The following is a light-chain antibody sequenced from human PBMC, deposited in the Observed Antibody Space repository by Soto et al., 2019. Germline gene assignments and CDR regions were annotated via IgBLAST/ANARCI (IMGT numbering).Light chain of an antibody. CDR3: QQYGSTPRT. Sequence: ESVLTQSPGTLSLSPGEIATLSCRASQSVCSSYLAWCQQKPGQAPRLLIYGASSRATGIPDRFSGIGSGTDFTRTISRLEPEDLAVYYCQQYGSTPRTVGEGTKVEIK. J-gene: IGKJ1*01. CDR2: GAS. CDR1: QSVCSSY. V-gene: IGKV3-20*01.